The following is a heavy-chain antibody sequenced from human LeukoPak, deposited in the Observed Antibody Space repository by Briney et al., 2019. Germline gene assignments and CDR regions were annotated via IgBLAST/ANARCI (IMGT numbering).Heavy chain of an antibody. Sequence: GGSLRLSCAASGFTFSSYWMHWVRQAPGKGLVWVSRINSDGSSTSYADSVKGRFTISGDNAKNTLSLQMNSLRAEDTAMYYCARDGILGSHDCWGQGTLVTVSS. CDR1: GFTFSSYW. D-gene: IGHD3-3*02. V-gene: IGHV3-74*01. J-gene: IGHJ4*02. CDR3: ARDGILGSHDC. CDR2: INSDGSST.